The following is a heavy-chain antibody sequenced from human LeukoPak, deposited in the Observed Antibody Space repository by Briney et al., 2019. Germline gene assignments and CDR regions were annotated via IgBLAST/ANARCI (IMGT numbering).Heavy chain of an antibody. D-gene: IGHD1-26*01. V-gene: IGHV3-48*03. CDR2: ISSSGSTI. CDR3: ARVVGAKAIDY. J-gene: IGHJ4*02. Sequence: SGGSLRLSCAASGFTFSSYEMNWVRQAPGKGLEWVSYISSSGSTIYYADSVKGRFTISRDNAKNSLYLQMNSLRAEDTAVYYCARVVGAKAIDYWGQGTPVTVSS. CDR1: GFTFSSYE.